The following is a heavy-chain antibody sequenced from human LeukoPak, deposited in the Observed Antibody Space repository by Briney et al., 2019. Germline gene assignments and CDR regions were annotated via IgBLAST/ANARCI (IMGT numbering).Heavy chain of an antibody. Sequence: SQTLSLTCAISGDSVSSNSATWSWIRQSPSRGLEWPGRTYYRSKWYNDYAVSMKSRITINPDTSKNQFSLQLNSVTPEDTAVYYCARRKAATFGMDVWGQGTTVTVSS. CDR3: ARRKAATFGMDV. J-gene: IGHJ6*02. CDR2: TYYRSKWYN. D-gene: IGHD6-13*01. CDR1: GDSVSSNSAT. V-gene: IGHV6-1*01.